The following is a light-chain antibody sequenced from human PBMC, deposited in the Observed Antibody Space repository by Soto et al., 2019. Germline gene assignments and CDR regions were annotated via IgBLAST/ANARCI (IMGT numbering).Light chain of an antibody. CDR2: GAS. CDR3: QQYNNWPRT. V-gene: IGKV3-15*01. CDR1: QSVSNN. Sequence: EIVMTQSPATLSVSPGERATLSCRASQSVSNNLAWYQQKPGRAPRFLIYGASTRATGIPARFSGSGSGTEFTLTISSLQSEDFAVYYCQQYNNWPRTFGQGTKVEI. J-gene: IGKJ1*01.